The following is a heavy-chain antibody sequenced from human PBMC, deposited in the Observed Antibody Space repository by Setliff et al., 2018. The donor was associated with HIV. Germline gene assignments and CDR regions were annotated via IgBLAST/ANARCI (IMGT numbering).Heavy chain of an antibody. D-gene: IGHD2-15*01. J-gene: IGHJ4*02. CDR3: AKDILCSGGSCKHFDY. Sequence: SGGSLRLSCAASGFTFSSYAMSWVRQAPGKGLEWVSTIIGSGGSTYYADSVKGRFTISRDNSKNTMYLQMNSLRAEDTAVYFCAKDILCSGGSCKHFDYWGQGTLVTVSS. CDR2: IIGSGGST. V-gene: IGHV3-23*01. CDR1: GFTFSSYA.